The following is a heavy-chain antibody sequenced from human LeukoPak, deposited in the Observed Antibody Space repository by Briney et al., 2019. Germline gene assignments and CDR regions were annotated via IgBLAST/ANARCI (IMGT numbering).Heavy chain of an antibody. CDR2: ISWDGDST. CDR1: GFTFDDYT. J-gene: IGHJ4*02. CDR3: AKDIYAKGAVGAFDY. Sequence: WGSLRLSCAASGFTFDDYTMHWVRQAPGKGLEWVSLISWDGDSTYYADSVKGRFTISRDNSKNSLYLQMNSLTTEDSALYYCAKDIYAKGAVGAFDYWGQGTLVTVSS. D-gene: IGHD1-26*01. V-gene: IGHV3-43*01.